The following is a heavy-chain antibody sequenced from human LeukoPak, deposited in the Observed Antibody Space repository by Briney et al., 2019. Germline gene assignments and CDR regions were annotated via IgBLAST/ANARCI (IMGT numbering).Heavy chain of an antibody. D-gene: IGHD2-2*01. CDR3: AREVDCSSTSCFHLNWFDP. V-gene: IGHV1-69*13. CDR2: IIHIFGTA. J-gene: IGHJ5*02. CDR1: GGTFSSYA. Sequence: SVKVSCKSSGGTFSSYAISWVRQAPGQGLEWMGGIIHIFGTANYAQKFQGGVTITADESTSTAYMELSSLRSEDTAVYYCAREVDCSSTSCFHLNWFDPWGQGTLVTVSS.